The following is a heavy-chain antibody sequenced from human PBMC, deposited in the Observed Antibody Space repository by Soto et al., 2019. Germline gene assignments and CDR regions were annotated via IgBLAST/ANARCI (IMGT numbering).Heavy chain of an antibody. Sequence: ASVKVSFKASGYTFTSYGISWVRQAPGQGLEWMGWISAYNGNTNYAQKLQGRVTMTTDTSTSTAYMELRSLRSDDTAVYYCARDRVLWFGELPHNWFDPWGQGTLVTVSS. CDR3: ARDRVLWFGELPHNWFDP. CDR1: GYTFTSYG. V-gene: IGHV1-18*01. J-gene: IGHJ5*02. D-gene: IGHD3-10*01. CDR2: ISAYNGNT.